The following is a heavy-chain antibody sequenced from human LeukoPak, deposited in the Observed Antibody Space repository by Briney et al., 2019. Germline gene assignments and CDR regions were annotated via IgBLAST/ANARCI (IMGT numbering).Heavy chain of an antibody. V-gene: IGHV1-2*02. Sequence: GASVKVSCKASGYTFTSYDINWVRQATGQGLEWMGWMNPNSGGTNYAQKFQGRVTMTRDTSISTAYMELSRLRSDDTAVYYCAREYCSSTSCLDDPWGQGTLVTVSS. CDR1: GYTFTSYD. D-gene: IGHD2-2*01. CDR3: AREYCSSTSCLDDP. CDR2: MNPNSGGT. J-gene: IGHJ5*02.